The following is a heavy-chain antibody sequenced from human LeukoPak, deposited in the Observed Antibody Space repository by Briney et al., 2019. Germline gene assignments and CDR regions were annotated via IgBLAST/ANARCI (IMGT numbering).Heavy chain of an antibody. CDR1: GFTFSRYS. CDR3: ARDPAVDIVVVPAAVNWFDP. CDR2: ISSSSSYI. J-gene: IGHJ5*02. D-gene: IGHD2-2*01. V-gene: IGHV3-21*01. Sequence: PGGSLRLSCAASGFTFSRYSMNWVRQAPGKGLEWVSSISSSSSYIYYADSVKGRFTISRDNAKNSLYLQMNSLRAEDTAVYYCARDPAVDIVVVPAAVNWFDPWGQGTLVTVSS.